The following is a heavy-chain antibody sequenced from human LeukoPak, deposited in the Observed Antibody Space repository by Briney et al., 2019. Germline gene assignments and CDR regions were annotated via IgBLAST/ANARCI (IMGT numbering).Heavy chain of an antibody. CDR1: GFTFDRYP. CDR3: VRDGDAYNFDF. D-gene: IGHD5-24*01. J-gene: IGHJ4*02. Sequence: PGGSLRLSCAASGFTFDRYPMHWVRQAPGKGLEWVSRIKYDGSYTNYADSVKGRFTISRDNARNTLSLHMISLRAEDTAVYFCVRDGDAYNFDFWGQGVLVTVSS. V-gene: IGHV3-74*01. CDR2: IKYDGSYT.